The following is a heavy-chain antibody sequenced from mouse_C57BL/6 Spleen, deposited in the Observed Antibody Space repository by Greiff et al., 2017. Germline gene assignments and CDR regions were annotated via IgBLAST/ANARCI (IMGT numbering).Heavy chain of an antibody. V-gene: IGHV1-69*01. J-gene: IGHJ3*01. CDR2: IDPSDSYT. Sequence: QVQLKQPGAELVMPGASVKLSCKASGYTFTSYWMHWVKQRPGQGLEWIGDIDPSDSYTNYNQKFKGKSTLTVDKSSSTDYLQLSRLTSEDSAVYYCAAGDSNYEAYWGQGTLVTVSA. CDR3: AAGDSNYEAY. D-gene: IGHD2-5*01. CDR1: GYTFTSYW.